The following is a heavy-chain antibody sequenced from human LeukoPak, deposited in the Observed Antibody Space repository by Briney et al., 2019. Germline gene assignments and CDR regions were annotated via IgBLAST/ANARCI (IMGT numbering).Heavy chain of an antibody. V-gene: IGHV1-18*01. CDR3: ARDLSTRLHDTSGYSSFDY. D-gene: IGHD3-22*01. J-gene: IGHJ4*02. Sequence: ASVKVSCKAYGYTFTSYGINWVRQAPGQGLEWMGWISSYNANTYYDQKVQGRVTMTTDTATSTAYMELRSLRSDDTAVYYCARDLSTRLHDTSGYSSFDYWGQGTLVTVSS. CDR2: ISSYNANT. CDR1: GYTFTSYG.